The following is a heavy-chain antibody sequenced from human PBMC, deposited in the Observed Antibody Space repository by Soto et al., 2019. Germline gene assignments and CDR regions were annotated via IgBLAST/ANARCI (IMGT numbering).Heavy chain of an antibody. D-gene: IGHD3-3*01. CDR2: ISSNGGST. CDR3: ARSPGEFWSGYYFDY. V-gene: IGHV3-64*02. CDR1: GFTFSSYA. Sequence: GGALGLSCAASGFTFSSYAMHWVRQAPGKGLEYVSAISSNGGSTYYADSVKGRFTISRDNSKNTLYLQMGSLRAEDMAVYYCARSPGEFWSGYYFDYWGQGTLVPVSS. J-gene: IGHJ4*02.